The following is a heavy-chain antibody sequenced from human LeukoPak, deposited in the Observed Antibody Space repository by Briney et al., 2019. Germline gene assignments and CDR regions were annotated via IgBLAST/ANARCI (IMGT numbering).Heavy chain of an antibody. D-gene: IGHD2-2*01. V-gene: IGHV4-39*01. J-gene: IGHJ3*02. CDR3: ARQEGYCSSTSCYWAAFDI. Sequence: ASETLSLTCTVSGGSISSSSYYWGWIRQPPGKGLEWIGSIYYSGSTYYNPSHKSRVTISVDTSKNQFSLKLSSVTAADTAVYYCARQEGYCSSTSCYWAAFDIWGQGTMVTVSS. CDR2: IYYSGST. CDR1: GGSISSSSYY.